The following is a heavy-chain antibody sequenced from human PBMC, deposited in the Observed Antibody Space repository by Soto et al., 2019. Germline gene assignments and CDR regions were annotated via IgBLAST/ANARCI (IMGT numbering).Heavy chain of an antibody. V-gene: IGHV1-46*01. Sequence: GASVKVSCKASGYTFTSYYMHWVRQAPGQGLEWVGIINPSGGSTSYAQKFQGRVTMTRDTSTSTVYMELSSLRSEDTAVYYCASVLGNGVWALRYWGQGTLVTVT. J-gene: IGHJ4*02. D-gene: IGHD2-8*01. CDR1: GYTFTSYY. CDR3: ASVLGNGVWALRY. CDR2: INPSGGST.